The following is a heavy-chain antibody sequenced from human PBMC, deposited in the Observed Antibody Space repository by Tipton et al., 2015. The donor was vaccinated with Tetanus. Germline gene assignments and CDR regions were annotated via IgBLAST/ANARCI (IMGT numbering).Heavy chain of an antibody. D-gene: IGHD5/OR15-5a*01. CDR1: GGSISSDDYS. V-gene: IGHV3-11*05. CDR2: IGKSGGFI. J-gene: IGHJ3*02. Sequence: LSLTCTVSGGSISSDDYSWSWIRQAPGKGLKWVSHIGKSGGFINYADSVKGRFTISRDNAKNSLYLQMNSLRAEDTAVYFCAKEIYVYSGAAFDIWGQGTVVTVSS. CDR3: AKEIYVYSGAAFDI.